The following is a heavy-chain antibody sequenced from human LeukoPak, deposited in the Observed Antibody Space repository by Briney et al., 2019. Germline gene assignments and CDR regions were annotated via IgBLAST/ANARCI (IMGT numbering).Heavy chain of an antibody. CDR1: GFNFNTYT. J-gene: IGHJ6*03. CDR2: ISSDSSYI. Sequence: GGSLRLSCAASGFNFNTYTMNWVRQAPGKGLEWVSSISSDSSYIYYADAVHGRFTVSRDNAKYSLYLQMNSLRAEDTAVYYCARASGIAAADYYYYMDVWGKGTTVTVSS. CDR3: ARASGIAAADYYYYMDV. V-gene: IGHV3-21*01. D-gene: IGHD6-13*01.